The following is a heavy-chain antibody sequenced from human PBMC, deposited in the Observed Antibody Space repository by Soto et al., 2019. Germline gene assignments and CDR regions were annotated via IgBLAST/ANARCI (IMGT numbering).Heavy chain of an antibody. V-gene: IGHV4-34*01. Sequence: PSETLSLTCAVHGGSFIGFYWTWIRQPPGKGLEWIGEINHSGSSNYNPPLKSRVTMSLDTSRNQFSRSLNSVTAADTAVYYCARMAGPWYFDLWGRGTLVTVSS. J-gene: IGHJ2*01. CDR2: INHSGSS. CDR1: GGSFIGFY. CDR3: ARMAGPWYFDL.